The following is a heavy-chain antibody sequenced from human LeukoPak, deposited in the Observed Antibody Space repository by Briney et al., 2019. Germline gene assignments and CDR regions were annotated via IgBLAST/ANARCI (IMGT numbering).Heavy chain of an antibody. CDR1: GGSISSYY. CDR2: IYTSGST. V-gene: IGHV4-4*07. CDR3: ARDNLYNWNPTGFDP. D-gene: IGHD1-20*01. J-gene: IGHJ5*02. Sequence: SETLSLTCTVSGGSISSYYWSWIRQPAGKGLEWIGRIYTSGSTNYNPSLKSRVTISVDTSKNQFSLKLSSVTAADTAVYYCARDNLYNWNPTGFDPWGQGTLVTVSS.